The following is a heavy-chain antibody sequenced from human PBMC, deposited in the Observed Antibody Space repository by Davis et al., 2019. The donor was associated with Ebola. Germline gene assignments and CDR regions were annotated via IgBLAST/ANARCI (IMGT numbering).Heavy chain of an antibody. CDR2: IIPIFGTA. J-gene: IGHJ4*02. D-gene: IGHD2-15*01. Sequence: AASVKVSCKASGGTFSSYAISRVRQAPGQGLEWMGGIIPIFGTANYAQKFQGRVTITADKSTSTAYMELSSLRSEDTAVYYCARGKGDCSGGSCSLDYWGQGTLVTVSS. V-gene: IGHV1-69*06. CDR1: GGTFSSYA. CDR3: ARGKGDCSGGSCSLDY.